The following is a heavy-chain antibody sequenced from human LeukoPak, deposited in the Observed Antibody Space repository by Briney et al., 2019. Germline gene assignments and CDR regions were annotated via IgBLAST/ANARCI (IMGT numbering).Heavy chain of an antibody. J-gene: IGHJ6*02. D-gene: IGHD1-26*01. V-gene: IGHV1-69*13. CDR1: GGTFSSYS. CDR3: ARISLGAIWGYYYGMDV. Sequence: SVKVSCTASGGTFSSYSISWVRQAPGQGLEWMGGIIPIFDTADYAQKFQGRVAITADESTSTAYMELSSLRSEDTAVFYCARISLGAIWGYYYGMDVWGQGTTVTVSS. CDR2: IIPIFDTA.